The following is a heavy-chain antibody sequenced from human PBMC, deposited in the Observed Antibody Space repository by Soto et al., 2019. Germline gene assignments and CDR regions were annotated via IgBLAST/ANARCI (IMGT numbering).Heavy chain of an antibody. Sequence: SETLSLTCAVYGGSFSGYYWSWIRQPPGKGLEWIGEINHSGSTNYNPSLKSRVTISVDTSKNQFSLKLSSVTAADTAVYYCAGFIYSSSWYYFDYWGQGTLVTVSS. CDR3: AGFIYSSSWYYFDY. CDR2: INHSGST. V-gene: IGHV4-34*01. CDR1: GGSFSGYY. D-gene: IGHD6-13*01. J-gene: IGHJ4*02.